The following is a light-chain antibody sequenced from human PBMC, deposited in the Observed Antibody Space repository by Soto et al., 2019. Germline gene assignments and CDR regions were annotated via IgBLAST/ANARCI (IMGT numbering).Light chain of an antibody. V-gene: IGLV2-14*01. CDR3: SSYTSSSTLVV. Sequence: QSVLTQPASVSGSPGQSITISCTGTSGDVGGYNYVSWYQQHPGKAPKLMIYEVSNRPSGVSNRFSGSKSGNTASLTISGLQAEDEADYYCSSYTSSSTLVVFGGGTKLTVL. J-gene: IGLJ2*01. CDR2: EVS. CDR1: SGDVGGYNY.